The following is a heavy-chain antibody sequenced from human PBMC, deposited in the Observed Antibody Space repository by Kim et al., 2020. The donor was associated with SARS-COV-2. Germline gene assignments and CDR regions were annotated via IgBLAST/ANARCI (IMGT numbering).Heavy chain of an antibody. D-gene: IGHD6-13*01. CDR3: AREEAAAGYFDL. Sequence: NYAQKFQGRVTITAEKATSTAYMELSSLRSEDTAVYYCAREEAAAGYFDLWGRGTLVTVSS. V-gene: IGHV1-69*04. J-gene: IGHJ2*01.